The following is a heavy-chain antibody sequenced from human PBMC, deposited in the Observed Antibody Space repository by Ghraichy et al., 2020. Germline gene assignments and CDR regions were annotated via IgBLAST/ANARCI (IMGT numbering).Heavy chain of an antibody. D-gene: IGHD6-19*01. CDR1: GYTFTSYD. Sequence: ASVKVSCKASGYTFTSYDINWVRQATGQGLEWMGWMNPNSGNTGYAQKFQGRVTMTRNTSISTAYMELSSLRSEDTAVYYCARGINSGWPYYYYYGMDVWGQGTTVTVSS. CDR3: ARGINSGWPYYYYYGMDV. V-gene: IGHV1-8*01. J-gene: IGHJ6*02. CDR2: MNPNSGNT.